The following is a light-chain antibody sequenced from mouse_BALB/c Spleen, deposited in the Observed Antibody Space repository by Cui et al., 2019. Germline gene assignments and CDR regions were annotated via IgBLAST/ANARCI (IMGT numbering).Light chain of an antibody. Sequence: QIVLTQSPAVMSASLGEEITLTCSASSSVSYMHWYQQKQGTTPKLLIYITSNPGVAAPFSCSGSGSGDFYSITSSRAEDDDAADYYRQHCSRWTFGGGTKLEIK. V-gene: IGKV4-80*01. CDR2: ITS. CDR3: QHCSRWT. J-gene: IGKJ1*01. CDR1: SSVSY.